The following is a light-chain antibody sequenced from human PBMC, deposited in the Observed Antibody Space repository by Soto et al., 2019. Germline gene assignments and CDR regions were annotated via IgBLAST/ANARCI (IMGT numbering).Light chain of an antibody. V-gene: IGLV2-14*01. CDR1: SSDVVGYNY. Sequence: QSVLTQPASVSGSPGQSITISCTGTSSDVVGYNYVSWYQQHPGKAPKLMIYDVSNRPSGVSNRFSGSKSGNTASLTISGLQAEDEADYYRSSYTSSSSYVFGTGTKVTVL. CDR2: DVS. CDR3: SSYTSSSSYV. J-gene: IGLJ1*01.